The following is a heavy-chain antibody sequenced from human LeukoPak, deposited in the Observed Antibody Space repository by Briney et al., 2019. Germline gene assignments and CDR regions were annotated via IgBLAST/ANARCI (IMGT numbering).Heavy chain of an antibody. Sequence: PGGSLRLSCAASGFTFSSYSMNWVRQAPGKGLEWVSSISSSSSYIYYADSVKGRFTISRDNAKNSLYLQMNSLRAEDTAVYYCAREIVVVALYYGMDVWGQGTTVTVSS. J-gene: IGHJ6*02. D-gene: IGHD2-15*01. CDR3: AREIVVVALYYGMDV. CDR1: GFTFSSYS. CDR2: ISSSSSYI. V-gene: IGHV3-21*01.